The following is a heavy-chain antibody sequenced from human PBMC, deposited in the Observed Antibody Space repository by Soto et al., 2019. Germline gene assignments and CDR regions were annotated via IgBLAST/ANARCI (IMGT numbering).Heavy chain of an antibody. CDR2: INPNSGGT. J-gene: IGHJ6*02. V-gene: IGHV1-2*04. CDR3: ARGRIAVAGNYYYYYGMDV. Sequence: ASVKVSCKASGYTFTGYYMHWVRQAPGQGLEWMGWINPNSGGTNYAQKFQGWVTMTRDTSISTAYMELSRLRSDDTAVYYCARGRIAVAGNYYYYYGMDVWGQGTTVTVSS. D-gene: IGHD6-19*01. CDR1: GYTFTGYY.